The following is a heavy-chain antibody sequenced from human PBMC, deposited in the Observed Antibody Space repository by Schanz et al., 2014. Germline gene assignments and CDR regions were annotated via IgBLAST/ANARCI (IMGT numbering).Heavy chain of an antibody. D-gene: IGHD6-19*01. CDR2: MWNDGIKT. CDR3: ARDPNTSAWLPYFDT. J-gene: IGHJ4*02. CDR1: GFTFSNHA. V-gene: IGHV3-30*04. Sequence: QAQLVESGGGLVQPGGSLRLSCAASGFTFSNHALSWVRQAPGKGLEWVAVMWNDGIKTHYADSGKGRFTISRDNSKNTVYLQMNSLRTDDTAMYYCARDPNTSAWLPYFDTWGQGTLVTVSS.